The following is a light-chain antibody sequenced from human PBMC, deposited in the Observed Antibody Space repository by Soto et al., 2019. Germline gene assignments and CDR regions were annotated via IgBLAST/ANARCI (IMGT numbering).Light chain of an antibody. CDR2: DAS. Sequence: DIQMTQSPSTLSASVGDRVTITCRTSQSISGWLAWYQQKPGEAPKILIYDASSLESGVPSRFSGSGSGTEFTLTISSLQPADFATYYCQQYDSYSWTFGQGTKVEIK. CDR3: QQYDSYSWT. V-gene: IGKV1-5*01. J-gene: IGKJ1*01. CDR1: QSISGW.